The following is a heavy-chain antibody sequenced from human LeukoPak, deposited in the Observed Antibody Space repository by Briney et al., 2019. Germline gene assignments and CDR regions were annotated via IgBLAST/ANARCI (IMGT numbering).Heavy chain of an antibody. J-gene: IGHJ4*02. Sequence: GGSLRLSCAASGFTFSRYWMSWVRQAPGKGLEWVANIHQDGSDYYYVDSVKGRFTISRDNAKNSLYLQMNSLRAEDTAIYYCVRDPGDYAYYFDYWGQGTLVTVDS. CDR1: GFTFSRYW. CDR2: IHQDGSDY. CDR3: VRDPGDYAYYFDY. D-gene: IGHD4-17*01. V-gene: IGHV3-7*01.